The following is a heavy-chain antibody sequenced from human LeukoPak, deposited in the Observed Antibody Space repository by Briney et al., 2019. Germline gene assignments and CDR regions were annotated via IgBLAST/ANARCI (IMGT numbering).Heavy chain of an antibody. D-gene: IGHD4-17*01. CDR3: ARDKPSTVTTEQDY. Sequence: GGSLRLSCAASGFTFSSYAMSWVRQAPGKGLEWVSAISGSGGSTYYADSVKGRFTISRDNSKNTLYLQMNSLRAEDTAVYYCARDKPSTVTTEQDYWGQGTLVTVSS. CDR1: GFTFSSYA. CDR2: ISGSGGST. V-gene: IGHV3-23*01. J-gene: IGHJ4*02.